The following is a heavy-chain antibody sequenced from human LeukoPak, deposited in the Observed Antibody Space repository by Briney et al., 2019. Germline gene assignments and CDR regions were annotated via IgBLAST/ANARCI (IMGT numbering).Heavy chain of an antibody. CDR1: GFTFSSYS. V-gene: IGHV3-21*01. CDR3: ARVYYYDSSGYWGFDY. Sequence: PGGSLRLSCAASGFTFSSYSMNWVRQAPGKGLEWVSSITSSSSIYYADSVKGRFTISRDNAKNSLYLQMNSLRAEDTAVYYCARVYYYDSSGYWGFDYWGQGTLVTVSS. CDR2: ITSSSSI. J-gene: IGHJ4*02. D-gene: IGHD3-22*01.